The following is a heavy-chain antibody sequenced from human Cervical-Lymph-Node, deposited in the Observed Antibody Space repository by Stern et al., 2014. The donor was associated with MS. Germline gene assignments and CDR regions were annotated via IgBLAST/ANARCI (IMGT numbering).Heavy chain of an antibody. J-gene: IGHJ4*02. V-gene: IGHV3-30*18. Sequence: QTQLVQSGGGVVQPGRSLRLSCAASGFTFSSYGMHWVRQAPGKGLEWVALISHDGNKKNYADSLKGRFTISRDNSKNTLYLQLNSLRPEDTGIYYCAKDVDYDFWSGYPDYWGQGALVTVSS. D-gene: IGHD3-3*01. CDR2: ISHDGNKK. CDR1: GFTFSSYG. CDR3: AKDVDYDFWSGYPDY.